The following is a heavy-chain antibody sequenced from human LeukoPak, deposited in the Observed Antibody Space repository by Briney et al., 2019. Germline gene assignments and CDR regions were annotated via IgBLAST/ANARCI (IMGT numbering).Heavy chain of an antibody. CDR1: GFTVSSNY. D-gene: IGHD3-22*01. CDR2: INQDESEK. CDR3: TRDQYYDSSGYMDY. V-gene: IGHV3-7*01. Sequence: GGSLRLSCAASGFTVSSNYMSSVRQAPGKGLEWVAKINQDESEKHYVDSVKGRFTISRDNAKNSLYLQMNSLRAEDTAVYYCTRDQYYDSSGYMDYWGQGALVTVSS. J-gene: IGHJ4*02.